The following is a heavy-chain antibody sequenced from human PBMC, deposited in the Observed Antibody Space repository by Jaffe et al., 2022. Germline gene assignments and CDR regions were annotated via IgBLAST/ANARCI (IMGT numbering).Heavy chain of an antibody. CDR3: AKDSTFDYGDYLAIGY. CDR2: IRYDGSNK. V-gene: IGHV3-30*02. D-gene: IGHD4-17*01. Sequence: QVQLVESGGGVVQPGGSLRLSCAASGFTFSSYGMHWVRQAPGKGLEWVAFIRYDGSNKYYADSVKGRFTISRDNSKNTLYLQMNSLRAEDTAVYYCAKDSTFDYGDYLAIGYWGQGTLVTVSS. CDR1: GFTFSSYG. J-gene: IGHJ4*02.